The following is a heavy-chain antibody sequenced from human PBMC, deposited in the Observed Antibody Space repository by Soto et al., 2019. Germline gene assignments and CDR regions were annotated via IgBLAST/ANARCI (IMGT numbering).Heavy chain of an antibody. Sequence: GGSLRLSCAASGITISNYPMSWVRQAPGKGLDWVSGISGSGDRTYYADSAKGRFSISKDISKNSLSLQLDSLGVEDTAVYFCVKDDGGYPSTAPHWGQGTLVTVSS. J-gene: IGHJ4*02. CDR1: GITISNYP. CDR2: ISGSGDRT. CDR3: VKDDGGYPSTAPH. V-gene: IGHV3-23*01. D-gene: IGHD3-22*01.